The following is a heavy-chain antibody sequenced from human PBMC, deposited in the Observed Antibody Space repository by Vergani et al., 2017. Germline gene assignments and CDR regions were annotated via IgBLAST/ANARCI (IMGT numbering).Heavy chain of an antibody. CDR2: IYSGGSST. CDR3: ARAYSSSTSCQPGYCYYMDV. V-gene: IGHV3-23*03. CDR1: GFTFSSYA. J-gene: IGHJ6*03. D-gene: IGHD2-2*01. Sequence: EVQLLESGGGLVQPGGSLRLSCAASGFTFSSYAMSWVRQAPGKGLEWVSVIYSGGSSTYYADSVKGRFTISRDNSKNTLYLQMNSLRAEDTAVYYCARAYSSSTSCQPGYCYYMDVWGKGTTVTVS.